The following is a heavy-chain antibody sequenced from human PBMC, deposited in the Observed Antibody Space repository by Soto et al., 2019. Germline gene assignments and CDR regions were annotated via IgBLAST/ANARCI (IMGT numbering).Heavy chain of an antibody. CDR2: ISGSGGST. CDR1: GFTFSSYA. CDR3: ATTASMVRGVDY. J-gene: IGHJ4*02. V-gene: IGHV3-23*01. Sequence: GGSLRLSCAASGFTFSSYAMSWVRQAPGKGLEWVSAISGSGGSTYYADSVKGRFTISRDNSKNTLYLQMNSLRAEDTALYYCATTASMVRGVDYWGQGTLVTVSS. D-gene: IGHD3-10*01.